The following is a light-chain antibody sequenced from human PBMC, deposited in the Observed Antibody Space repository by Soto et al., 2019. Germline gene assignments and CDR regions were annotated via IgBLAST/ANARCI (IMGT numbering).Light chain of an antibody. CDR1: RCNIGACSE. V-gene: IGLV1-40*01. Sequence: QSVLTQPPSVSGAPGQRVTISCTGSRCNIGACSEVTGYQQLPRTAPKLLIYANTNRPSEVPDRFSVSNSGTSASLGITGLQAEDEADYYCQSYDSSLGGYVFGTGTQVTVL. J-gene: IGLJ1*01. CDR3: QSYDSSLGGYV. CDR2: ANT.